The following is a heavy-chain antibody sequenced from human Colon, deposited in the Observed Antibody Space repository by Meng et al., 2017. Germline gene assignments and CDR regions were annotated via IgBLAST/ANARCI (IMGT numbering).Heavy chain of an antibody. CDR2: INHSGST. V-gene: IGHV4-34*01. CDR1: VGSFSGYY. D-gene: IGHD3-16*01. CDR3: ARSLGYYDYVWGSYPPGY. J-gene: IGHJ4*02. Sequence: QVQLQQWGAGLLKPSETLSLTCAVYVGSFSGYYWSWIRQPPGKGLEWIGEINHSGSTNYNPSLKSRVTISVDTSKNQFSLKLSSVTAADTAVYYCARSLGYYDYVWGSYPPGYWGQGTLVTVSS.